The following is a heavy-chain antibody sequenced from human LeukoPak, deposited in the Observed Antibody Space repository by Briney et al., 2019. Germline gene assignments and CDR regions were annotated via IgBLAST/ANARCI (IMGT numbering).Heavy chain of an antibody. CDR1: GYTFTSYD. J-gene: IGHJ5*02. V-gene: IGHV1-8*01. CDR3: ARSRAAPITMVRGVKNWFDP. CDR2: MNPNSGNT. D-gene: IGHD3-10*01. Sequence: GSVKVSCKASGYTFTSYDSNWVRQGTGQGLEWMGWMNPNSGNTGYAQKFQGRVTMTRNTSISTAYMELSSLRSEDTAVYYCARSRAAPITMVRGVKNWFDPWGQGTLVTVSS.